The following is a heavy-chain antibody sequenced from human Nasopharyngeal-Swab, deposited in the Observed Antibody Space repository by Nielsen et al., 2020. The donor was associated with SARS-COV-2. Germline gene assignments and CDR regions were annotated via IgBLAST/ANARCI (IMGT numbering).Heavy chain of an antibody. CDR3: ARDSIAARLDP. J-gene: IGHJ5*02. D-gene: IGHD6-6*01. Sequence: GESLKISCAASGFTFSSYGMHWVRQAPGKGLEWVAVIWYDGSNKYYADSVKGRFTISRDNPKNTLYLQMNSLRAEDTAVYYCARDSIAARLDPWGQGTLVTVSS. CDR1: GFTFSSYG. V-gene: IGHV3-33*01. CDR2: IWYDGSNK.